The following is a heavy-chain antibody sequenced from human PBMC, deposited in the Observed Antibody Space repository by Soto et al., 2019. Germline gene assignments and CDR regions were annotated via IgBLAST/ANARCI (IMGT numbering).Heavy chain of an antibody. CDR2: IKEDGSER. J-gene: IGHJ4*02. Sequence: EVQLVESGGGLVQPGGSLRLSCAASGFTFSNYWMSWVRQAPGKGLEWVANIKEDGSERNYVDSVKGRLTISRDNAKNSLYLQLNSLRAEDTAVYYCARAGSENDYWGQGTLVNVSS. D-gene: IGHD3-10*01. V-gene: IGHV3-7*05. CDR3: ARAGSENDY. CDR1: GFTFSNYW.